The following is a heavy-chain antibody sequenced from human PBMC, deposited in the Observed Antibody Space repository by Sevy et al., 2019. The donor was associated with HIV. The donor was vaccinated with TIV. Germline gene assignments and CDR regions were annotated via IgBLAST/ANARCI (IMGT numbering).Heavy chain of an antibody. J-gene: IGHJ4*02. Sequence: SVKVSCKASGGTFSSNSITWVRQAPGQGLEWMGRIITTLRATNYAQKFQGRVTITAGESTSTAYMELNSLRSEDTAVYYCVTGAILDYWGQGTLVTVSS. CDR2: IITTLRAT. D-gene: IGHD3-10*01. CDR3: VTGAILDY. CDR1: GGTFSSNS. V-gene: IGHV1-69*13.